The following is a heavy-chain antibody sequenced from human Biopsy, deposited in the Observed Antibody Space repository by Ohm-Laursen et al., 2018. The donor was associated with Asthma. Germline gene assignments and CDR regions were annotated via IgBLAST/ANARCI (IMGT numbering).Heavy chain of an antibody. J-gene: IGHJ6*02. Sequence: ASVKVSCKVSGYTFNAYYIHWVRQAPGQEFEWMGRINPNSGNTHYAHKFQGRVTMTRDTSISTVYMELTRLRSDDTAVYYCARAPQPQNYGSGNAQYGLDVRGQGTTVTVSS. CDR2: INPNSGNT. CDR1: GYTFNAYY. D-gene: IGHD3-10*01. V-gene: IGHV1-2*06. CDR3: ARAPQPQNYGSGNAQYGLDV.